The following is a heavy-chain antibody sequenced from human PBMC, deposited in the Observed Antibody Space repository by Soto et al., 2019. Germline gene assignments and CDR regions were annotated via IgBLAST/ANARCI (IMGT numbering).Heavy chain of an antibody. Sequence: GGSLRLSCAASGFTFSSYGMHWVRQAPGKGLEWVAVIWYDGSNKYYADSVKGRFTISRDNSKNTLYLQMNSLRAEDTAVYYCARGRGVTKEVKIIARHYYYMDVWGKGTTVTVSS. V-gene: IGHV3-33*01. CDR2: IWYDGSNK. D-gene: IGHD4-4*01. J-gene: IGHJ6*03. CDR1: GFTFSSYG. CDR3: ARGRGVTKEVKIIARHYYYMDV.